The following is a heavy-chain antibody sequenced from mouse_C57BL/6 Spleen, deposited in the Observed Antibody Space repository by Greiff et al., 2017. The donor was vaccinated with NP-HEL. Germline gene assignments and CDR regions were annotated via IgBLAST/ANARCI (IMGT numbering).Heavy chain of an antibody. CDR3: ARDSSGYGAMDY. CDR2: IDPSDSET. J-gene: IGHJ4*01. D-gene: IGHD3-2*02. V-gene: IGHV1-52*01. CDR1: GYTFTSYW. Sequence: QVQLQQPGAELVRPGSSVKLSCKASGYTFTSYWMHWVKQRPIQSLEWIGNIDPSDSETHYNQKFKDKATLTVDKSSSTAYMQLSSLTSEDSAVYYCARDSSGYGAMDYWGQGTSVTVSS.